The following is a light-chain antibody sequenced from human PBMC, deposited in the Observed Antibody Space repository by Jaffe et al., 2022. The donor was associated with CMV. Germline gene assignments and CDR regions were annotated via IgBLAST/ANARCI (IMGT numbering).Light chain of an antibody. CDR1: QIVSG. J-gene: IGKJ2*01. CDR3: QHYSNWPPVYT. V-gene: IGKV3-15*01. Sequence: EIVMTQSPATLSVSPGESATLSCRASQIVSGLVWYHQIPGQPPRVLTSGAPSRATGIPDRFSGSGSGTEFNFTISSLQSEDLGIYYCQHYSNWPPVYTFGQGTKLEIK. CDR2: GAP.